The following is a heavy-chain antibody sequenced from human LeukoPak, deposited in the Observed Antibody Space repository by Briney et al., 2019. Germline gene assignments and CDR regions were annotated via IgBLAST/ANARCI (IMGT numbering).Heavy chain of an antibody. V-gene: IGHV3-21*01. J-gene: IGHJ6*03. CDR1: GFTFSSYS. CDR3: AREVPIAAAGPDYYYYYMDV. D-gene: IGHD6-13*01. CDR2: ISSSSSYI. Sequence: GGSLRLSCAASGFTFSSYSMNWVRQAPGKGLEWVSSISSSSSYIYYADSVKGRFTISRDNAKNSLYLQMNSLRAEDTAVYYCAREVPIAAAGPDYYYYYMDVWGKGTTVTVSS.